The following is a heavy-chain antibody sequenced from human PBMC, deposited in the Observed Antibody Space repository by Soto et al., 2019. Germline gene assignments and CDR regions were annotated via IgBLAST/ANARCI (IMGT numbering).Heavy chain of an antibody. D-gene: IGHD3-22*01. J-gene: IGHJ4*02. CDR3: NIFSIRGGWDDSSGYPYYFDY. Sequence: EVQLVESGGGLVKPGGSLRLSCAASGFTFSNAWMNWVRQAPGKGLEWVGRIKSKTDGGTTDYAAPVKGRFTISRDDSKSPLYLQMNNLKTEDTAVYYCNIFSIRGGWDDSSGYPYYFDYWGQGTLVTVSS. CDR2: IKSKTDGGTT. CDR1: GFTFSNAW. V-gene: IGHV3-15*07.